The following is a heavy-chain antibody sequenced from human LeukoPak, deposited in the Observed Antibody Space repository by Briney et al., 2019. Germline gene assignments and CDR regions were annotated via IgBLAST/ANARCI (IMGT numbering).Heavy chain of an antibody. Sequence: ASVKVSCKASGYTFTSYGISWVRQAPGQGLEWMGWITAYNGNTNYAQKFQGRVTMTTDTSTSTAYMELRSLRSDDTAVYYCAREMVPRYTYGPDWDHFDCWGQGTLVTVSS. CDR1: GYTFTSYG. J-gene: IGHJ4*02. CDR2: ITAYNGNT. D-gene: IGHD5-18*01. V-gene: IGHV1-18*01. CDR3: AREMVPRYTYGPDWDHFDC.